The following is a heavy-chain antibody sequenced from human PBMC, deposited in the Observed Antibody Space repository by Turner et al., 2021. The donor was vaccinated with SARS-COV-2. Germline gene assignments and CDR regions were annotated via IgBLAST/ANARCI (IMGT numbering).Heavy chain of an antibody. CDR3: AGGPSAVYFDS. J-gene: IGHJ4*02. Sequence: QLQLRESGPGLVKPSETLSPTCPVSGGSVDSSTYYGGWIRQPPGQGLEGLGSDLDSETTFYNPSLSSRVTNSIDASRNQFSLRLASVTAADTDVDYWAGGPSAVYFDSWGLGTLVTVSS. CDR1: GGSVDSSTYY. V-gene: IGHV4-39*01. D-gene: IGHD3-16*01. CDR2: DLDSETT.